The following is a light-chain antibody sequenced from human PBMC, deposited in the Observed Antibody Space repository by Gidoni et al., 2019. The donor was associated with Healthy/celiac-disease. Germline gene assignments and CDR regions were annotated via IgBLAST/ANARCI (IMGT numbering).Light chain of an antibody. CDR2: AAS. Sequence: DIQMTQSPSSLSASVGDRVTVTCRASQTISSYFNWYQQKPGKAPKLLIYAASSWKSEVPSRCSGSGSGTDFTLPIISLQPEDFATYYCQQSYSTPPWTFGQGTKVEIK. CDR1: QTISSY. V-gene: IGKV1-39*01. J-gene: IGKJ1*01. CDR3: QQSYSTPPWT.